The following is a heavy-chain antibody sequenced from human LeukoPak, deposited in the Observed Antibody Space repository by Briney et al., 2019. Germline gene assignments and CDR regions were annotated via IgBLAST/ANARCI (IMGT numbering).Heavy chain of an antibody. CDR1: GFTFSSYE. D-gene: IGHD3-9*01. V-gene: IGHV3-48*03. Sequence: GGSLRLSCAASGFTFSSYEMNWVRQAPGKGLEWVSYISSSGATTYYADSVKGRFTISRDNSKNTLFLQMNSLRAEDTAVYYCAKQGRDWLRDYYYYMDVWGKGTTVTISS. CDR3: AKQGRDWLRDYYYYMDV. CDR2: ISSSGATT. J-gene: IGHJ6*03.